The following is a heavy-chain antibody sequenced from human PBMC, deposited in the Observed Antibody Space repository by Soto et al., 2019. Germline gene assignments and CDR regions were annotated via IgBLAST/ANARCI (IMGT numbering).Heavy chain of an antibody. CDR3: ARAVAVAADFDY. CDR2: INAGNGNT. D-gene: IGHD6-19*01. CDR1: GYTFTGYA. Sequence: QVQLVQSGAEGKKPGASVKVSCKASGYTFTGYAMHWVRQAPGQRLEWTGWINAGNGNTKYSQKFQGRVTITRDTSASTAYMELSSLRSEDTAVYYCARAVAVAADFDYWGQGTLVTVSS. J-gene: IGHJ4*02. V-gene: IGHV1-3*01.